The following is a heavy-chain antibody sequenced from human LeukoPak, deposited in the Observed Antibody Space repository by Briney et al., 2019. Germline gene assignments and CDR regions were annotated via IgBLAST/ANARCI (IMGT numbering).Heavy chain of an antibody. V-gene: IGHV4-59*01. J-gene: IGHJ4*02. CDR1: GGSISSYY. CDR2: IYYSGTT. Sequence: SETLSFTCTVSGGSISSYYWTWIRQPPGKGLEWIGYIYYSGTTYYNPSLKSRVTISLDTSKNKFSLNLTSVNVADTAVYYCARAGGYSGYASNWGQGTLVTVSS. D-gene: IGHD5-12*01. CDR3: ARAGGYSGYASN.